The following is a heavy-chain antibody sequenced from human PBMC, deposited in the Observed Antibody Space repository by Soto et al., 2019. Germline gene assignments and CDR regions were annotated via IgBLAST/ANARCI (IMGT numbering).Heavy chain of an antibody. D-gene: IGHD5-12*01. CDR3: ARDAEAMRAGWLQFPPFYYGMDV. CDR2: ISRSGSTI. Sequence: QVQLVESGGGLVKPGGSLRLSCAASGFTFSDYYMSWIRLARGKGLEWVSYISRSGSTIYYADSVKGRFTISRDNAKNSLYLQMYSLRAEDTAVYYCARDAEAMRAGWLQFPPFYYGMDVWGQGTTVTVSS. CDR1: GFTFSDYY. V-gene: IGHV3-11*01. J-gene: IGHJ6*02.